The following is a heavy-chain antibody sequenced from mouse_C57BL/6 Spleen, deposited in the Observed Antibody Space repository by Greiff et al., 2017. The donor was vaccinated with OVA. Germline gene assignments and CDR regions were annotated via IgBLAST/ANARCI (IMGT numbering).Heavy chain of an antibody. D-gene: IGHD1-1*01. V-gene: IGHV1-64*01. CDR1: GYTFTSYW. CDR2: IHPNSGST. Sequence: VQLQQPGAELVKPGASVKLSCKASGYTFTSYWMHWVKQRPGQGLEWIGMIHPNSGSTNYNEKFKSKATLTVDKSSSTAYMQLSSLPSEDSAVYYCARCDYGSSFFDYWGQGTTLTVSS. J-gene: IGHJ2*01. CDR3: ARCDYGSSFFDY.